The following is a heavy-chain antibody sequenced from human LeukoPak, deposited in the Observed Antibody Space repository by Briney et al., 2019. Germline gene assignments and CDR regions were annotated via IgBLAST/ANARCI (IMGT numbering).Heavy chain of an antibody. V-gene: IGHV4-61*02. D-gene: IGHD6-13*01. CDR2: IYTTGST. CDR1: GGSISSGSYY. CDR3: ARTHSSRYNWFDP. Sequence: SETLSLTCTVSGGSISSGSYYWSWIRQPAGTGLEWIGRIYTTGSTNYNPSLKSRVTMSVDTSKNQFSLTLSSVTAADTAVYYCARTHSSRYNWFDPWGQGTLVTVSS. J-gene: IGHJ5*02.